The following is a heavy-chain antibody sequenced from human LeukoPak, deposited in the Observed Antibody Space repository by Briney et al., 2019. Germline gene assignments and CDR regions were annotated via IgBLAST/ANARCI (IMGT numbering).Heavy chain of an antibody. D-gene: IGHD5-18*01. J-gene: IGHJ2*01. V-gene: IGHV1-69*01. CDR3: AKEGNTALVTGYFDL. Sequence: SVKVSCKASGVFGSYVISWVRQAPGQGLEWMGGIIPVSGSTHYAQKFQGRLTITADESTSTVYMEMSSLRSEDTAMYYCAKEGNTALVTGYFDLWGRGTLVTVSA. CDR2: IIPVSGST. CDR1: GVFGSYV.